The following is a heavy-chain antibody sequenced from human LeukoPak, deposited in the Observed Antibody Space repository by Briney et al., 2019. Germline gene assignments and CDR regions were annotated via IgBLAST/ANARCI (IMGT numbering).Heavy chain of an antibody. V-gene: IGHV1-69*05. CDR1: GGPFHRYA. J-gene: IGHJ4*02. D-gene: IGHD3-22*01. CDR2: IIPIFGTA. CDR3: ARDLGDRSGYPGDGY. Sequence: SVKVFCKASGGPFHRYAHSWVRQAPGQGLECMGRIIPIFGTANYAQKFQGRDKYTTHESTRTAHVELSSLRSEDGAVYFCARDLGDRSGYPGDGYWGQGTLVTVSS.